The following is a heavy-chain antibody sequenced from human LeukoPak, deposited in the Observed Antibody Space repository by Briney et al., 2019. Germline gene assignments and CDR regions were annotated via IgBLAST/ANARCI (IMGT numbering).Heavy chain of an antibody. D-gene: IGHD3-10*01. J-gene: IGHJ5*02. V-gene: IGHV1-46*01. CDR2: INPSGGST. Sequence: ASVKVSCKASGYTFTSYYMHWVRQAPGQGLEWLGIINPSGGSTSYAQKFQGRVTMTRDTSTSTVYMELSSLRSEDTAVYYCARSGSPYNWFDPWGQGTLVTVSS. CDR1: GYTFTSYY. CDR3: ARSGSPYNWFDP.